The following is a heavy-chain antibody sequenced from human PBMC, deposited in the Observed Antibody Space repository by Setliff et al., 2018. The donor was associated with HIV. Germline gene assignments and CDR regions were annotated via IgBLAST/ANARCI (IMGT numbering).Heavy chain of an antibody. CDR1: GYTFTSYD. CDR3: ARVRIRKGQYYYDSSGYYPRWFDP. CDR2: MNPNSGNT. J-gene: IGHJ5*02. Sequence: ASVKVSCKASGYTFTSYDINWVRQATGQGLEWMGWMNPNSGNTGYAQKFQGRVTMTGNTSISTAYMELSSLRSEDTAVYYCARVRIRKGQYYYDSSGYYPRWFDPWGQGTLVTVSS. D-gene: IGHD3-22*01. V-gene: IGHV1-8*02.